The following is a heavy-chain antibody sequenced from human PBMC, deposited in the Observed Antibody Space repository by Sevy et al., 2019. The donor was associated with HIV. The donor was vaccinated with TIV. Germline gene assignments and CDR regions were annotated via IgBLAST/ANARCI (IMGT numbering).Heavy chain of an antibody. CDR2: IMPGGIT. CDR3: ARGQWEHPF. Sequence: LLQLRRPCLTCAVYGGSFSGYYWTWIRQPPGKGLEWIGEIMPGGITNYNPSLKSRVTISIDTSKNQFSLKVKSVTAADTAIYYCARGQWEHPFWGQGTQVTVSS. D-gene: IGHD1-26*01. J-gene: IGHJ4*02. CDR1: GGSFSGYY. V-gene: IGHV4-34*01.